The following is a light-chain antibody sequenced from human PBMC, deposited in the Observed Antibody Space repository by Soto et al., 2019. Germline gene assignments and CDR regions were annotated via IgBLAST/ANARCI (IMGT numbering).Light chain of an antibody. Sequence: ETVMTQSPATLSGSPGERATLSCRASQGVSRNLAWYQQKPGQAPRLLIYSASTRATGIPARFSGSGSGTEFTLTISSLQSEDFAVYYCQQYNNWPPITFGQGTKLEIK. CDR3: QQYNNWPPIT. CDR1: QGVSRN. V-gene: IGKV3-15*01. CDR2: SAS. J-gene: IGKJ2*01.